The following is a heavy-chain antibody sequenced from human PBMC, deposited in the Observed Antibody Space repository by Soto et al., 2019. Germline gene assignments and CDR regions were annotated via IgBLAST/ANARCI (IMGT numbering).Heavy chain of an antibody. CDR3: ARANYRYSYGL. CDR2: IYYSGST. V-gene: IGHV4-30-4*02. J-gene: IGHJ4*02. Sequence: SDTLSLTCTVPGGSITSGDYYWPLIRQAPGNGVEWIGYIYYSGSTYYNPSLKSRVTISVDTSKDQFSLKLISVTAADTAVYYCARANYRYSYGLWGQGTLVTVS. CDR1: GGSITSGDYY. D-gene: IGHD5-18*01.